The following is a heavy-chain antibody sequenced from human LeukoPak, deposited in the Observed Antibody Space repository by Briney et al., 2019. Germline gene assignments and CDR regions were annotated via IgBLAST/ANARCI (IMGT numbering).Heavy chain of an antibody. CDR3: ARVRSSFDY. Sequence: GGSLRLSCAAPGLTVSSNYMSWVRQAPWKGLEWDPLFYRGGRTHYADSLKGRFTISRDNAKNSLYLQMNSLRAEDTAVYYCARVRSSFDYWGQGTLVTVSS. CDR2: FYRGGRT. J-gene: IGHJ4*02. CDR1: GLTVSSNY. V-gene: IGHV3-53*01. D-gene: IGHD6-13*01.